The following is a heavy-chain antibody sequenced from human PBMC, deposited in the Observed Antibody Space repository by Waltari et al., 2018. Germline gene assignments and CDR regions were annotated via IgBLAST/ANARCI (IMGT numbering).Heavy chain of an antibody. CDR2: IKQDGSEK. D-gene: IGHD2-15*01. CDR3: ARRGRVVVAATLAGYYYGMDV. CDR1: GFTFSSYW. Sequence: EVQLVESGGGLVQPGGSLRLSCAASGFTFSSYWMSWVRQAPGKGLEWVATIKQDGSEKYYVDSLKGRFTSSRDNAKNSLYLQMNSLRAEDTAVYYCARRGRVVVAATLAGYYYGMDVWGQGTTVTVSS. J-gene: IGHJ6*02. V-gene: IGHV3-7*01.